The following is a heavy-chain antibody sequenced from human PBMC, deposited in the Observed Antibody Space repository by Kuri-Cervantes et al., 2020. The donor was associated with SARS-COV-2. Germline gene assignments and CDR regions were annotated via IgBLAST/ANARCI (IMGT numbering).Heavy chain of an antibody. CDR3: TRGDFWSGYYLDY. V-gene: IGHV3-49*04. J-gene: IGHJ4*02. CDR1: GFTFGDYA. CDR2: IRSKAYGGTT. Sequence: GESLKISCTAPGFTFGDYAMSWVRQAPGKGLEWVGFIRSKAYGGTTEYAASVKGRFTISRDDSKSIAYLQMNSLKTEDTAVYYCTRGDFWSGYYLDYWGQGTLVTVSS. D-gene: IGHD3-3*01.